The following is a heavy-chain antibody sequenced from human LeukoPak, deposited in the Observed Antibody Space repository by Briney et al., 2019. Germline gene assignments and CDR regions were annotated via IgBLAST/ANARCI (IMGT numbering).Heavy chain of an antibody. J-gene: IGHJ4*02. D-gene: IGHD5-18*01. CDR2: IYTSGST. V-gene: IGHV4-61*02. CDR3: ARGRGYSYGQNDY. CDR1: GSSISSGSYY. Sequence: PSQTLSLTCTVSGSSISSGSYYWSWIRQPAGKGLEWIGRIYTSGSTNYNPSLKSRVTISVDTSKNQFSLKLSSVTAADTAVYYCARGRGYSYGQNDYWGQGTLVTVSS.